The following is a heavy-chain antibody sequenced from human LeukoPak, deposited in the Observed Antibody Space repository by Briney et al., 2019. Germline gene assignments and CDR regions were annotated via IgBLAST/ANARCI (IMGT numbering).Heavy chain of an antibody. J-gene: IGHJ4*02. CDR3: AIFNRDTAMVYSDY. D-gene: IGHD5-18*01. Sequence: PSETLSLTCAVYGGSFSGYYWSWIRQPPGKGLEWIGEINHSGSTNYNPSLKSRVTISVDTSKNQFSLKLGSVTAADTAVYYCAIFNRDTAMVYSDYWGQGTLVTVSS. V-gene: IGHV4-34*01. CDR1: GGSFSGYY. CDR2: INHSGST.